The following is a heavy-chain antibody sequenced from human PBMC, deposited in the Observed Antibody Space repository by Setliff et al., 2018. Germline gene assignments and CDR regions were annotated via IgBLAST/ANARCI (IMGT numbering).Heavy chain of an antibody. CDR1: GSSFSSYT. CDR3: ARDDSSGYHTTYFDY. J-gene: IGHJ4*02. CDR2: FIPMEGRA. D-gene: IGHD3-22*01. Sequence: SVKVSCKASGSSFSSYTISWVRQAPGQGLEWMGRFIPMEGRADYAQNFQGRVTIIADISTSTVYMELSSLRSEDTAVYYCARDDSSGYHTTYFDYWGQGTLVTVSS. V-gene: IGHV1-69*08.